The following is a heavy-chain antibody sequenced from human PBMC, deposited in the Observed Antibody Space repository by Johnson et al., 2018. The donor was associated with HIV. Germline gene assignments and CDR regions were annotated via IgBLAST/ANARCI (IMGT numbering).Heavy chain of an antibody. V-gene: IGHV3-30*19. CDR1: GFTFSIYG. D-gene: IGHD3-3*01. CDR3: ARAQTYYDFWSGYDAFDI. J-gene: IGHJ3*02. CDR2: ISYDGSNR. Sequence: QVQLVESGGGVVQPGGSLRLSCAASGFTFSIYGMHWVRQAPGKGLEWVAVISYDGSNRYYADSVKGRFTISRDNSKNTLFLQMNSLRVEDTAVYYCARAQTYYDFWSGYDAFDIWGQGTMVTVSS.